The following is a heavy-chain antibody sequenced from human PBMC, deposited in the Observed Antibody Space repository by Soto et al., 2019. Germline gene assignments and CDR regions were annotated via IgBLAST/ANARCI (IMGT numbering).Heavy chain of an antibody. Sequence: ASVKVSCKTSGYTFTNHYLHWVRQAPGQGPEWLGLINPTAGSTNTPQKFQGRLTMTRDTSTSTVYMELSGLRSEDAAVYFCARDWGKGAYSGGDCHMSLDYWGQGTLVTVSS. J-gene: IGHJ4*02. CDR3: ARDWGKGAYSGGDCHMSLDY. D-gene: IGHD2-21*02. CDR2: INPTAGST. V-gene: IGHV1-46*01. CDR1: GYTFTNHY.